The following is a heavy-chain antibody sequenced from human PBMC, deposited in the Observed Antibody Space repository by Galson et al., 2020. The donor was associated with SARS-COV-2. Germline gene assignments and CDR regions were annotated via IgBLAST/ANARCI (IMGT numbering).Heavy chain of an antibody. CDR1: GGSISSSSYY. D-gene: IGHD3-9*01. Sequence: ASETLSLTCTVSGGSISSSSYYWGWMRQPPGKGLEWIGSIYYSGSTYYNPSHKSRVTITVDTSKTQFSLKLSSVTAEDTAVYYCAREGGLRYFDLDYYYYGMDVWGQGTTGTVSS. V-gene: IGHV4-39*07. J-gene: IGHJ6*02. CDR3: AREGGLRYFDLDYYYYGMDV. CDR2: IYYSGST.